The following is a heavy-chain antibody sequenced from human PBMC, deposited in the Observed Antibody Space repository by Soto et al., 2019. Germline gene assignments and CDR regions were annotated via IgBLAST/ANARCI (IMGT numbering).Heavy chain of an antibody. Sequence: ASVKVSCKASGYTFTSYDINWVRQATGQGLEWMGWMNPNSGNTGYAQKFQGRVTMTRNTSISTAYMELSSLRSEDTAVYYCARRPQGSSSSSHWYFDLWGRGTLVTVSS. CDR2: MNPNSGNT. J-gene: IGHJ2*01. CDR3: ARRPQGSSSSSHWYFDL. CDR1: GYTFTSYD. V-gene: IGHV1-8*02. D-gene: IGHD6-6*01.